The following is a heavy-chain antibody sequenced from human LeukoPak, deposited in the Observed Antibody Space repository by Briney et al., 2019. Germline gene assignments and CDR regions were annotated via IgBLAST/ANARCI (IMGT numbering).Heavy chain of an antibody. Sequence: SETLSLTCTVSGGSISSYYWSWIRQPAGKGLEWIGRIYTSGSTNYNPSLKSRVTMSVDTSKNQFSLKLSSVTAADTAVYYCARVGGGYCSGGSCEYYFAYWGQGTLVTVSS. J-gene: IGHJ4*02. CDR2: IYTSGST. CDR3: ARVGGGYCSGGSCEYYFAY. D-gene: IGHD2-15*01. CDR1: GGSISSYY. V-gene: IGHV4-4*07.